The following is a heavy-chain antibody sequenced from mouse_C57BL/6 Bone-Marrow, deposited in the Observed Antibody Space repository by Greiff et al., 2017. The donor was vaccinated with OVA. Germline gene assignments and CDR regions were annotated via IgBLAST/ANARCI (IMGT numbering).Heavy chain of an antibody. V-gene: IGHV1-42*01. D-gene: IGHD3-3*01. J-gene: IGHJ2*01. CDR3: ARPLDLGYCDY. CDR2: INPSTGGT. Sequence: EVQLQESGPELVKPGASVKISCKASGYSFTGYYMNWVKQSPEKSLEWIGEINPSTGGTTYNQKFKAKATLTVDKSSSTASMQLKSLTSEDSAVYYCARPLDLGYCDYWGQGTTLTVSS. CDR1: GYSFTGYY.